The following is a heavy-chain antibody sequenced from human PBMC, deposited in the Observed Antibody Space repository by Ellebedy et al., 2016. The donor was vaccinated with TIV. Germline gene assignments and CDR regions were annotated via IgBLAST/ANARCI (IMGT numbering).Heavy chain of an antibody. D-gene: IGHD6-6*01. CDR3: ARDREQLVPTGGMDV. J-gene: IGHJ6*02. V-gene: IGHV3-11*06. CDR1: GFTFSDYY. CDR2: ISSSSSYT. Sequence: GESLKISCAASGFTFSDYYMSWIRQAPGKGLEWVSYISSSSSYTNYADSVKGRFTISRDNAKNSLYLQMNSLRAEDTAVYYCARDREQLVPTGGMDVWGQGTTVTVSS.